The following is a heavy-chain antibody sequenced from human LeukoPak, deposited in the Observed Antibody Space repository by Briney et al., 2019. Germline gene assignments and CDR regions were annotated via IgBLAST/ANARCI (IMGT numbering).Heavy chain of an antibody. CDR2: ISYDGSNK. J-gene: IGHJ6*02. CDR1: GFTFSSYG. D-gene: IGHD3-22*01. CDR3: AKVGRYDSSGYYFYYGMDV. V-gene: IGHV3-30*18. Sequence: GRSLRLSCAASGFTFSSYGMHWVRQAPGKGLEWVAVISYDGSNKYYADSVKGRFTISRDNSKNTLYLQMNSLRAEDTAVYYCAKVGRYDSSGYYFYYGMDVWGQGTTVTVSS.